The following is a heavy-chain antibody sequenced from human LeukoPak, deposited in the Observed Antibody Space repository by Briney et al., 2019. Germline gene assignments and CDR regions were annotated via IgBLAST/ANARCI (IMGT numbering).Heavy chain of an antibody. CDR1: GFTFSSDS. Sequence: GGSLRLSCASSGFTFSSDSMNWVRQAPGKGLEWVSSISGSSSYIYYADSVKGRFTISRDNAKNSLYLQMNSLRAEDTAVYYCASGDYGDYAIYWGQGTLVTVSS. CDR2: ISGSSSYI. D-gene: IGHD4-17*01. V-gene: IGHV3-21*01. J-gene: IGHJ4*02. CDR3: ASGDYGDYAIY.